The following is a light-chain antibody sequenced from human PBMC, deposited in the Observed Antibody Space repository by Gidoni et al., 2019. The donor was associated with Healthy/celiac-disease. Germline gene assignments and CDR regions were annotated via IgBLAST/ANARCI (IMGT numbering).Light chain of an antibody. J-gene: IGKJ2*01. CDR3: QQRSNWPL. CDR2: DAS. Sequence: EIVLTQSPATLSLSPGERSTISCRASQSVSSYLAWSQQKPGQAPRLLIYDASNRATGIPARFSGSGSGTDFTLTISSLEPEDFAVYYCQQRSNWPLFGQGTKLEIK. V-gene: IGKV3-11*01. CDR1: QSVSSY.